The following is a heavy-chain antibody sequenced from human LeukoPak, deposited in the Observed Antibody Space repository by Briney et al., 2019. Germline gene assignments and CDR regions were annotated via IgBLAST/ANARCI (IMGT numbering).Heavy chain of an antibody. CDR1: GFTFSSYD. CDR2: IGTAGDT. V-gene: IGHV3-13*01. Sequence: GGSLRLSCAASGFTFSSYDMHWVRQATGKGLEWVSAIGTAGDTYYPGSVKGRFTISRENAKNSLYLQMNSLRAGDTAVYYCARDNGDYGWDYWGQGSLVIVSS. D-gene: IGHD4-17*01. CDR3: ARDNGDYGWDY. J-gene: IGHJ4*02.